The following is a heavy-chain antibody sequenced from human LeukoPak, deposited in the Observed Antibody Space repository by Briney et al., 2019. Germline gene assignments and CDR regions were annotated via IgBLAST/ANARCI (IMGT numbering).Heavy chain of an antibody. J-gene: IGHJ5*02. V-gene: IGHV3-30-3*01. Sequence: GGSLRLSCAASGFTFSSYAMHWVRQAPGKGLEWVAVISYDGSNKYYADSVKGRFTISRDNSKNTLYLQMNSLRAEDTAVYYCARAPRSGDNYDSSGYYQTWGQETLVTVSS. D-gene: IGHD3-22*01. CDR2: ISYDGSNK. CDR1: GFTFSSYA. CDR3: ARAPRSGDNYDSSGYYQT.